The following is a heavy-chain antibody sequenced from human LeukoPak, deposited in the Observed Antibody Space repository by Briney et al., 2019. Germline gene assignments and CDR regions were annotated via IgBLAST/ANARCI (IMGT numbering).Heavy chain of an antibody. J-gene: IGHJ4*02. CDR1: GFTFSSYS. Sequence: GGSLSLSCAASGFTFSSYSMNWVRQAPGKGLERVSSISSSSSYIYYADSVKGRFTISRDNAKNSLYLQMNSLRAEDTAVYYCASTTLGYYYDSSGYLEDYWGQGTLVTVSS. D-gene: IGHD3-22*01. V-gene: IGHV3-21*01. CDR3: ASTTLGYYYDSSGYLEDY. CDR2: ISSSSSYI.